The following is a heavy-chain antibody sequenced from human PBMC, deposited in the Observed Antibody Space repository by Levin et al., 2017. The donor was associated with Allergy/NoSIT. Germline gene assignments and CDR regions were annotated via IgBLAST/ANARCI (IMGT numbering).Heavy chain of an antibody. CDR2: IIPIFGTA. J-gene: IGHJ5*02. Sequence: SVKVSCKASGGTFSSYAISWVRQAPGQGLEWMGGIIPIFGTANYAQKFQGRVTITADESTSTAYMELSSLRSEDTAVYYCARDLRVGVAGTLGEVPWGQGTLVTVSS. V-gene: IGHV1-69*13. D-gene: IGHD6-19*01. CDR1: GGTFSSYA. CDR3: ARDLRVGVAGTLGEVP.